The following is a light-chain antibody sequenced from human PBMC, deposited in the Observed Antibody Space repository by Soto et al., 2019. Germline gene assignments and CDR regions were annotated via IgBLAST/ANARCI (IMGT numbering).Light chain of an antibody. J-gene: IGLJ2*01. CDR2: EVS. CDR3: SSYTSSSTLVL. CDR1: SSDVGGYNY. V-gene: IGLV2-14*01. Sequence: QSALTQPASVSGSPGQSITISCTGTSSDVGGYNYVSWYQQHPGKAPKLMIFEVSNRPSGVSNRFSGSKSGNTASLTISGIQAEDDADYYCSSYTSSSTLVLFGGGTKLTVL.